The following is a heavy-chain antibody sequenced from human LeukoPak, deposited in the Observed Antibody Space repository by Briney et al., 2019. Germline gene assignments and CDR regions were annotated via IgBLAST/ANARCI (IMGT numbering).Heavy chain of an antibody. D-gene: IGHD2-21*01. Sequence: ESLKISCKGSGYIFTSNWIGWVRQMPGKGLEWMGIIYPGDSDTRYSPSFQGQVTISVDKSISTAYLQWSSLKVSDTAMYYCARLSLVIATNYYYMDVWGKGTTVIVSS. CDR1: GYIFTSNW. CDR2: IYPGDSDT. J-gene: IGHJ6*03. CDR3: ARLSLVIATNYYYMDV. V-gene: IGHV5-51*01.